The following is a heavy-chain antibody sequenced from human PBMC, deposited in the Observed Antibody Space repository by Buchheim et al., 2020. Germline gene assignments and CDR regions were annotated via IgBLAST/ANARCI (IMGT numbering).Heavy chain of an antibody. D-gene: IGHD3-22*01. J-gene: IGHJ5*02. CDR2: INHSGST. V-gene: IGHV4-34*01. CDR3: ARDREDYYDSSGRWWFDP. CDR1: GGSFSGYY. Sequence: QVQLQQWGAGLLKPSEPLSLTCAVSGGSFSGYYWSWIRQPPGKGLEWIGEINHSGSTNYNPSLKSRVTISVDTSKNQFSLKLSSVTAADTAVYYCARDREDYYDSSGRWWFDPWGQGTL.